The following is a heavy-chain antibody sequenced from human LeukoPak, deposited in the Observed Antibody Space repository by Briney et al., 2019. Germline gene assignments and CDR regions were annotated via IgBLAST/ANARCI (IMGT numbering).Heavy chain of an antibody. V-gene: IGHV3-7*01. D-gene: IGHD3-10*01. J-gene: IGHJ6*04. CDR1: GFTFSNYW. CDR2: IKQDGSEK. CDR3: ASGRYYYCMDV. Sequence: PGGSLRLSCAASGFTFSNYWTSWVRQAPGKGLEWVANIKQDGSEKYYVDSMKGRFTISRDNAKNSLYLQMNSLRVEDTAVYYCASGRYYYCMDVWGTGTTVTVFS.